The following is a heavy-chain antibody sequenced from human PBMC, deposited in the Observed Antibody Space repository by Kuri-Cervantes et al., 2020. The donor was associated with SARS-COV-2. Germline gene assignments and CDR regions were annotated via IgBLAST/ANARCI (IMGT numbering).Heavy chain of an antibody. D-gene: IGHD6-13*01. V-gene: IGHV4-30-2*01. J-gene: IGHJ5*02. Sequence: SETLSLTCTVSGGSISSGGYYWSWIRQPPGKGLEWIGYIYHSGSTYYNPSLKSRVTISVDRSKNQFSLKLGSVTAADTAVYYCARGGIAAAGTIWFDPWGQGTLVTVSS. CDR2: IYHSGST. CDR1: GGSISSGGYY. CDR3: ARGGIAAAGTIWFDP.